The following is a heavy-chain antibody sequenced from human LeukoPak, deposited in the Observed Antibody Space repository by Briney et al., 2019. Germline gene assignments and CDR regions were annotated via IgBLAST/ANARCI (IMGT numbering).Heavy chain of an antibody. D-gene: IGHD3-10*01. J-gene: IGHJ3*02. CDR2: IYYSGSP. Sequence: SETLSLTCTVSGGSVSSYYWSWIRQPPGKGLERIGYIYYSGSPNYSPSLKSRVTISVDTSKNQFSLKLSSVTAADTAVYYCARHLGSSGSHDAFDIWGQGTMVTVSS. CDR1: GGSVSSYY. CDR3: ARHLGSSGSHDAFDI. V-gene: IGHV4-59*08.